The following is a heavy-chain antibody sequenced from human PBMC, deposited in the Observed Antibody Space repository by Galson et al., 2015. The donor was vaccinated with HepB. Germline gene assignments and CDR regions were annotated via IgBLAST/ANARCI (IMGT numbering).Heavy chain of an antibody. V-gene: IGHV3-23*01. CDR3: AKLSPSKLGGTYYDFWSGWKGADAFDI. J-gene: IGHJ3*02. D-gene: IGHD3-3*01. Sequence: SLRLSCAASGFTFSSYAMSWVRQAPGKGLEWVSAISGSGGSTYYADSVKGRFTISRDNSKNTLYLQMNSLRAEDTAVYYCAKLSPSKLGGTYYDFWSGWKGADAFDIWGQGTMVTVSS. CDR1: GFTFSSYA. CDR2: ISGSGGST.